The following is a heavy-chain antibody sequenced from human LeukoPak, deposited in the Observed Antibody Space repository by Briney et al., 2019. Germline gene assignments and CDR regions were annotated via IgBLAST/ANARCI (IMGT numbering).Heavy chain of an antibody. CDR1: GGTFISYA. CDR3: ARGSGSHFDAFDI. D-gene: IGHD1-26*01. V-gene: IGHV1-69*01. Sequence: ASVKVSCKASGGTFISYAISWVRQAPGQGLEWMGGIIPIFGTANYAQKFQGRVTITADESTRTAYMELSSLRSEDTAVYYCARGSGSHFDAFDIWGQGTMVTVSS. J-gene: IGHJ3*02. CDR2: IIPIFGTA.